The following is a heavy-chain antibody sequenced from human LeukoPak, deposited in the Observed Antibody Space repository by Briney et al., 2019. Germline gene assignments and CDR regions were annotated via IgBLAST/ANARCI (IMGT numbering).Heavy chain of an antibody. CDR3: ASIVVVTARYAFDI. CDR1: GYTFTGYY. J-gene: IGHJ3*02. V-gene: IGHV1-2*02. CDR2: INPNSGDT. Sequence: ASVKVSCKASGYTFTGYYMHWVRQAPGQGLEWMGWINPNSGDTNYAQKFQDRVTMTRDTSISTAYMELSRLRSDDTAVYYCASIVVVTARYAFDIWGQGTMVTVSS. D-gene: IGHD2-21*02.